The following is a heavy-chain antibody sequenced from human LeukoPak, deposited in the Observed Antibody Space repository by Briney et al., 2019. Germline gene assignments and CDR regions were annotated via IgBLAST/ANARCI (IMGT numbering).Heavy chain of an antibody. J-gene: IGHJ5*02. Sequence: SETLSLTCTVSGGSISSGSYYWSWIRQPAGKGLEWIGRIYTSGSTNYNPSLKSRVTISVDTSKNQFSLKLSSVTAADTAVYYCARDIYIGWFGELSGFDPWGQGTLVTVSS. D-gene: IGHD3-10*01. CDR2: IYTSGST. V-gene: IGHV4-61*02. CDR3: ARDIYIGWFGELSGFDP. CDR1: GGSISSGSYY.